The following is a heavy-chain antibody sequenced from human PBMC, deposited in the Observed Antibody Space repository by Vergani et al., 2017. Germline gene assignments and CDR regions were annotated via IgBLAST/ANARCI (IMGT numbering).Heavy chain of an antibody. CDR1: GFTFDDYA. CDR2: ISWNSGSI. CDR3: ASSGIMGMDV. Sequence: EVQLVESGGGLVQPGRSLRLSCAASGFTFDDYAMHWVRQAPGKGLEWVSGISWNSGSIGYADSVKGRFTISRDNAKNSLYLQMNSLRSDDTAVYYCASSGIMGMDVWGQGTTVTVSS. J-gene: IGHJ6*02. V-gene: IGHV3-9*01. D-gene: IGHD3-16*01.